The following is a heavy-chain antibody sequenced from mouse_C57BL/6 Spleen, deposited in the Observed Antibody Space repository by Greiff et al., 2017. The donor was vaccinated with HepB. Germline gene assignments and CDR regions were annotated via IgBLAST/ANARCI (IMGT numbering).Heavy chain of an antibody. J-gene: IGHJ4*01. CDR1: GYTFTSYW. Sequence: QVQLQQPGAELVKPGASVKLSCKASGYTFTSYWMHWVKQRPGQGLEWIGMIYPNSGSTNYNEKFKSKATLTVDKSSSTAYMQLSSLTSEDSAVYYCASDGPYAMDYWGQGTSVTVSS. D-gene: IGHD2-3*01. CDR3: ASDGPYAMDY. CDR2: IYPNSGST. V-gene: IGHV1-64*01.